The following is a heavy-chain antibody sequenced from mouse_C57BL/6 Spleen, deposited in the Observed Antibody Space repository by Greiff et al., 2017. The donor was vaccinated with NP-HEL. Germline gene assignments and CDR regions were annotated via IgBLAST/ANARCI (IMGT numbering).Heavy chain of an antibody. CDR3: ARSGTTVVMDY. D-gene: IGHD1-1*01. J-gene: IGHJ4*01. Sequence: EVQRVESGGGLVQPGGSLSLSCAASGFTFTDYYMSWVRQPPGKALEWLGFIRNKANGYTTEYSASVKGRFTISRDNSQSILYLQMNALRAEDSATYYCARSGTTVVMDYWGQGTSVTVSS. CDR1: GFTFTDYY. CDR2: IRNKANGYTT. V-gene: IGHV7-3*01.